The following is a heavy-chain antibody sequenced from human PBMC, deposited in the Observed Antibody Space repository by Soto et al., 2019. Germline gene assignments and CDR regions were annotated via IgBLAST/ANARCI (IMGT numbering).Heavy chain of an antibody. CDR1: GFTFSSFA. V-gene: IGHV3-23*01. J-gene: IGHJ4*02. D-gene: IGHD1-1*01. CDR3: EKGWGSRALDPFDY. CDR2: ISGSGGST. Sequence: GGSLRLFFAASGFTFSSFAMSWVRQAPGKGLEWVSAISGSGGSTYYADYVKGRFTISRDNSKNTRYLQMKSLRAEDTAVYYSEKGWGSRALDPFDYWAQGTLVTVSS.